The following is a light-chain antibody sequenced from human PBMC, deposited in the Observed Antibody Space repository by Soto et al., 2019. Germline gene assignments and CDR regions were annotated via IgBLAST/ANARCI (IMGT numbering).Light chain of an antibody. CDR3: QHYNSYSAA. CDR2: KAS. CDR1: QTISSW. V-gene: IGKV1-5*03. Sequence: DIQMTQSPSTLSGSVGDRVTITCRASQTISSWLAWYQQKPGKAPKLLIYKASTLKSGDPSRFSGSGSGTEFTPTISSLQTDDFAPYYCQHYNSYSAAFGQGTKVDLK. J-gene: IGKJ1*01.